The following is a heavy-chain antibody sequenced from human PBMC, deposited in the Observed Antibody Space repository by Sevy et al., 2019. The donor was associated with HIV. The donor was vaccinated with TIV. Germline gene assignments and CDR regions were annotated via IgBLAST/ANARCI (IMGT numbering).Heavy chain of an antibody. D-gene: IGHD3-10*01. CDR2: IGVYNGNS. CDR1: GYTFSSNG. CDR3: ARVPTYYFGSGTYFDY. Sequence: ASLKVSCKASGYTFSSNGIAWVRQAPGQGLQWMGWIGVYNGNSNYAQNLRDRVTMTTDTSTSTAYMELKSLRSDDTAVYYCARVPTYYFGSGTYFDYWGQGTLVTVSS. V-gene: IGHV1-18*01. J-gene: IGHJ4*02.